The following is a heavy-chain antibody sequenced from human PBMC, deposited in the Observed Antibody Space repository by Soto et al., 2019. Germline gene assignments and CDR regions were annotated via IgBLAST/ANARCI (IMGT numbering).Heavy chain of an antibody. D-gene: IGHD3-3*02. CDR3: AKDLIFGVVIGKKNHDAFDM. J-gene: IGHJ3*02. V-gene: IGHV3-30*18. CDR1: GITFRSYG. CDR2: ISYDVSNK. Sequence: PWGSLRLSCVASGITFRSYGMHWVRQDPGKGLEWVAVISYDVSNKYYADSVKGRFTISRDNSKNTLYLQMNSLRAEDTAVYYCAKDLIFGVVIGKKNHDAFDMWGKGKMVTVS.